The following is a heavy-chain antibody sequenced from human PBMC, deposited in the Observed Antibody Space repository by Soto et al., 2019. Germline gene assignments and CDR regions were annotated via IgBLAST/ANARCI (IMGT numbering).Heavy chain of an antibody. D-gene: IGHD2-15*01. CDR1: GYTFTSYD. CDR2: INPNSGGT. Sequence: GASVKVSCKASGYTFTSYDMHWVRQAPGQGLEWMGWINPNSGGTNYAQKFQGWVTMTRDTSISTVYMELSSLKSDDMAVYYCAREGAATANYGMDVWGQGTTVTVSS. J-gene: IGHJ6*02. V-gene: IGHV1-2*04. CDR3: AREGAATANYGMDV.